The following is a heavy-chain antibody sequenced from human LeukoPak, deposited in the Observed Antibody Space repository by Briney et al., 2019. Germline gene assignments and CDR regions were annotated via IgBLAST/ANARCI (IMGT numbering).Heavy chain of an antibody. J-gene: IGHJ6*02. CDR1: GGSIGSGGYY. Sequence: SETLSLTCTVSGGSIGSGGYYWSWIRQHPGKGLEWIGYIYYSGSTYYNPSLKSRVTISVDTSKNQFSLKLSSVTAADTAVYYCARNYYDSSGYEAYGMDVWGQGTTVTVSS. CDR3: ARNYYDSSGYEAYGMDV. V-gene: IGHV4-31*03. D-gene: IGHD3-22*01. CDR2: IYYSGST.